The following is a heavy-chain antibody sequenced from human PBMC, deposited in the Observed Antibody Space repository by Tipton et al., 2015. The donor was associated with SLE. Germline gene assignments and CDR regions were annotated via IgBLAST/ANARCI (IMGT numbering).Heavy chain of an antibody. V-gene: IGHV4-34*01. CDR1: GGSFSGYS. Sequence: TLSLTCAVYGGSFSGYSWSWIRQSPGKGLEWIGEINHSGSTNYNPSLKSRVTISVDTSKNQFSLNLSSVTAADTAVYYCARVLSAMDVWDKGTTVTVSS. J-gene: IGHJ6*03. CDR2: INHSGST. CDR3: ARVLSAMDV.